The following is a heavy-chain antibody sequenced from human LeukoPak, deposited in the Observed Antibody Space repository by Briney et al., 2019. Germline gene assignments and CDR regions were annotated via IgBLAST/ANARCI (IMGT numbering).Heavy chain of an antibody. CDR2: FDPEDGET. J-gene: IGHJ4*02. Sequence: ASVKVSCKVSGYTLTELSMHWVRQAPGKGLEWLGGFDPEDGETIYAQKFQGRVTMTADTSTDTAYMELGSLRSEDTAVYYCATVLAPIAAVGDSNLDYWGQGTLVTVSS. D-gene: IGHD6-13*01. CDR1: GYTLTELS. V-gene: IGHV1-24*01. CDR3: ATVLAPIAAVGDSNLDY.